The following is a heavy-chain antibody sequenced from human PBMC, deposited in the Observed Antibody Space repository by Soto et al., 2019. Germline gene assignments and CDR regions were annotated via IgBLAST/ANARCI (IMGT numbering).Heavy chain of an antibody. Sequence: QVQLVQSGAEVKKPGSSVKVSCKASGGTFSSYAISWVRQAPGQGLEWMGGIIPIFGTANYAQKFKGRVTITADKSTSTAYMELSSLRSEDTAVYYCAREKWELLRVGFFDYWGQGTLVTVSS. J-gene: IGHJ4*02. CDR1: GGTFSSYA. D-gene: IGHD1-26*01. CDR3: AREKWELLRVGFFDY. CDR2: IIPIFGTA. V-gene: IGHV1-69*06.